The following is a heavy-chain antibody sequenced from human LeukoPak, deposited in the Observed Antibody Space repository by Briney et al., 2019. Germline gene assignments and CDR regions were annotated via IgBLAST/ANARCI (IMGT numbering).Heavy chain of an antibody. D-gene: IGHD4-17*01. J-gene: IGHJ3*02. Sequence: GGSLRLSCAASGFTVSSNYMSWVRQAPGKGLEWVSVIYSGGSTYYADSVKGRFTISRDNSKNTLYLQMSSMRAEDTAVYYCGRAAVTTDAFDIWGQGTMVTVSS. CDR1: GFTVSSNY. CDR3: GRAAVTTDAFDI. CDR2: IYSGGST. V-gene: IGHV3-53*01.